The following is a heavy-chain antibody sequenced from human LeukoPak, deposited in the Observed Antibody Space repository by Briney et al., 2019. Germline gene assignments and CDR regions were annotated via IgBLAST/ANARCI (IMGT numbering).Heavy chain of an antibody. V-gene: IGHV3-23*01. CDR3: AKDLTAVYDSSGLDY. J-gene: IGHJ4*02. CDR2: ISGSGGST. Sequence: GGSLRLSCAGSGFTFSDYAMHWVRQAPGKGLEWVSAISGSGGSTYYADSVKGRFTISRDNSKNTLYLQMNSLRAEDTAVYYCAKDLTAVYDSSGLDYWGQGTLVTVSS. D-gene: IGHD3-22*01. CDR1: GFTFSDYA.